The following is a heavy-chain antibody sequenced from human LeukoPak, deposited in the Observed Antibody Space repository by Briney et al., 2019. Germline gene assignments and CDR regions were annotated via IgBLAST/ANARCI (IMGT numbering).Heavy chain of an antibody. V-gene: IGHV1-69*13. CDR1: GGTFSSYA. CDR3: ASAAGRYSSSWDAFDI. D-gene: IGHD6-13*01. CDR2: IIPIFGTA. Sequence: SVKVSCKASGGTFSSYAISWVRQAPGQGLEWMGGIIPIFGTANYAQKFQGRVTITADESTSTAYMELSSLRSEDTAVYYCASAAGRYSSSWDAFDIWGQGTMVTVSS. J-gene: IGHJ3*02.